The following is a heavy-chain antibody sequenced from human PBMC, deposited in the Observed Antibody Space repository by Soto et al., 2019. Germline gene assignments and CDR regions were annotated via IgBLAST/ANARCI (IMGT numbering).Heavy chain of an antibody. V-gene: IGHV4-59*01. CDR2: IYYTGST. CDR1: GSSIRPYY. J-gene: IGHJ4*02. CDR3: TRVGGYYGDYPNFDY. D-gene: IGHD4-17*01. Sequence: SETLSLTCSVSGSSIRPYYWSWIRQPPGKGLEWIGNIYYTGSTNYNPSLKSRLIMSVASSRNQLSLRLNSVTAADTAVYYCTRVGGYYGDYPNFDYWGQGALVT.